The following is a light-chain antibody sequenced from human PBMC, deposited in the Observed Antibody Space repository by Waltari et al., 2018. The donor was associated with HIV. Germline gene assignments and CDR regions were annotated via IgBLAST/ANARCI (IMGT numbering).Light chain of an antibody. V-gene: IGLV2-23*01. CDR1: SSDVGSYNL. CDR2: EGI. J-gene: IGLJ3*02. Sequence: QSALTQPASVSGSPGQSITISCTGSSSDVGSYNLVSWYQQHPGKAPKLMIYEGIKRPLGGSNRFSGPKAGHTASLTISGLQAEDEADYYCCSYAGSSNWVFGGGTKLTVL. CDR3: CSYAGSSNWV.